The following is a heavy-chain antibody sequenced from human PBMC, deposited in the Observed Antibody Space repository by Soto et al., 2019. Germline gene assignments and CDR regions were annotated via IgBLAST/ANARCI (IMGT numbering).Heavy chain of an antibody. D-gene: IGHD3-10*01. CDR3: AKDPNYYGSGSYKDY. CDR2: ISGSGGST. Sequence: GGSLRRSCAASGFTFSSYAMSWVRQAPGKGLEWVSAISGSGGSTYYADSVKGRFTISRDNSKNTLYLQMNSLRAEDTAVYYCAKDPNYYGSGSYKDYWGQGTLVTVSS. J-gene: IGHJ4*02. V-gene: IGHV3-23*01. CDR1: GFTFSSYA.